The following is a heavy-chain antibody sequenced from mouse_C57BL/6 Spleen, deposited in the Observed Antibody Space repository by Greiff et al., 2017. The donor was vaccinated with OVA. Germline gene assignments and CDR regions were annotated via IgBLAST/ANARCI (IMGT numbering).Heavy chain of an antibody. D-gene: IGHD1-1*01. Sequence: QVQLQQSGPELVKPGASVKISCKASGYAFSSSWMNWVKQRPGKGLEWIGRIYPGDGDTNYNGKFKGKATLTADKSSSTAYMQLSSLTSEDSAVYFCARDPYYYGSSYRYFDVWGTGTTVTVSS. CDR1: GYAFSSSW. CDR3: ARDPYYYGSSYRYFDV. CDR2: IYPGDGDT. V-gene: IGHV1-82*01. J-gene: IGHJ1*03.